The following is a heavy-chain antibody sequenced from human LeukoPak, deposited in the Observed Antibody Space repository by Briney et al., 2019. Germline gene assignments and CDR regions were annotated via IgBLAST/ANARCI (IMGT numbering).Heavy chain of an antibody. V-gene: IGHV4-39*07. D-gene: IGHD6-19*01. CDR3: ARVGWRLVAGPIVEAHDAFDI. CDR1: GGSISSSSYY. CDR2: IYYSGST. Sequence: SETLSLTCTVSGGSISSSSYYWGWIRQPPGKGREWIVSIYYSGSTYYNPSLKSRVTISVDTSKNQFSLKLSSVTAADTAVYYCARVGWRLVAGPIVEAHDAFDIWGQGTMVTVSS. J-gene: IGHJ3*02.